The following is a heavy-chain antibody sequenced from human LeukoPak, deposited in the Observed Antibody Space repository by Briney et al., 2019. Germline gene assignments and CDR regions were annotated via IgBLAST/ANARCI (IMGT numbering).Heavy chain of an antibody. CDR1: GGSIINSNYY. Sequence: SETLSLTCTVSGGSIINSNYYWGWIRQPPGKGLEWIGSFFYSEKTYYNLPLKSRVTISVDTSKNQFSVKLTSVTAADTAVYYCVRGDPKLTHFDSWGQGTLVTVSS. CDR3: VRGDPKLTHFDS. D-gene: IGHD3-9*01. CDR2: FFYSEKT. V-gene: IGHV4-39*02. J-gene: IGHJ4*02.